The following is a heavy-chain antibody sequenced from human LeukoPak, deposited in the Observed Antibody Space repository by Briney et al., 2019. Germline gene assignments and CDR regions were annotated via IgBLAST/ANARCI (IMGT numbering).Heavy chain of an antibody. D-gene: IGHD3-10*01. CDR1: GYTFTGYY. CDR3: ASWGVTMVRGDAGY. CDR2: IIPIFGTA. V-gene: IGHV1-69*13. J-gene: IGHJ4*02. Sequence: SVTVSCKASGYTFTGYYIHWVRQAPGQGLEWMGGIIPIFGTANYAQKFQGRVTITADESTSTAYMELSSLRSEDTAVYYCASWGVTMVRGDAGYWGQGTLVTVSS.